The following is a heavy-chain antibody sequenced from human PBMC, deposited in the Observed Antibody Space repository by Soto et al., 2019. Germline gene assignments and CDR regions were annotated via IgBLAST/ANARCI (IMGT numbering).Heavy chain of an antibody. D-gene: IGHD2-2*01. V-gene: IGHV1-3*01. J-gene: IGHJ5*02. CDR3: ARGPYCSSTSCYSGPPNWFDP. CDR1: GYTFTSYD. Sequence: GASVKVSCKASGYTFTSYDINWVRQATGQGLEWMGWINASNGNTKYSQKFQGRVTITRDTSTSTAYMELSSLRSEDTAVYYCARGPYCSSTSCYSGPPNWFDPWGQGTLVTVSS. CDR2: INASNGNT.